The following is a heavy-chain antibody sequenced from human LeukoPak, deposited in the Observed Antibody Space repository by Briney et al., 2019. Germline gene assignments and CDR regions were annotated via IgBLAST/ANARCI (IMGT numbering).Heavy chain of an antibody. CDR3: AKNIVVIPAAPDAFDI. Sequence: GGSRRGSCAASGFTGSSNYMSWVRKAQGKGLEWVSVIYSGGSTYYADSVKGRFTISRDNSKNTLYLQMNSLRAEDTAVYYCAKNIVVIPAAPDAFDIWGQGTMVTVSS. CDR2: IYSGGST. CDR1: GFTGSSNY. D-gene: IGHD2-2*01. V-gene: IGHV3-66*02. J-gene: IGHJ3*02.